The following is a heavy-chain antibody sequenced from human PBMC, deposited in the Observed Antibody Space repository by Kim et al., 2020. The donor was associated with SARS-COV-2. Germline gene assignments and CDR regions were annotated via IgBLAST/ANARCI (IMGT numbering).Heavy chain of an antibody. Sequence: SETLSLTCTVSGGSISSGGYYWSWIRQHPGKGLEWIGYIYYSGSTYYNPSLKSRVTISVDTSKNQFSLKLSSVTAADTAVYYCARVSRFYGDYDSYWGQGTLVTVSS. V-gene: IGHV4-31*03. CDR1: GGSISSGGYY. D-gene: IGHD4-17*01. CDR3: ARVSRFYGDYDSY. J-gene: IGHJ4*02. CDR2: IYYSGST.